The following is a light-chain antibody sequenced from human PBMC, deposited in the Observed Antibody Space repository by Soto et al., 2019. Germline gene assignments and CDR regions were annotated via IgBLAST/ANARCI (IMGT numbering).Light chain of an antibody. CDR1: SREVGGYNY. J-gene: IGLJ1*01. CDR2: DVS. Sequence: HSALTHPAPVFASPGQSLPISCTGNSREVGGYNYVSWYQQRPGKAPKLMIYDVSNRPSGVSNRFSGSKSGNTASLTISGLQAEDEADYYCSSYTSSSTPYVFGTGTKVTVL. V-gene: IGLV2-14*01. CDR3: SSYTSSSTPYV.